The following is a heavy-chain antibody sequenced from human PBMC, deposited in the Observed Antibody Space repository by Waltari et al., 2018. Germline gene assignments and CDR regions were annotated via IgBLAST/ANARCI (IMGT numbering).Heavy chain of an antibody. V-gene: IGHV4-61*09. Sequence: VQLQESGPGLVKPSQTLSLTCTVSGGSISSGSYYWSWIRQPAGKGLEWIGYIYTSGSTNYNPSLKSRVTISVDTSKNQFSLKLSSVTAADTAVYYCARYRELPIFDYWGQGTLVTVSS. D-gene: IGHD3-10*01. CDR1: GGSISSGSYY. CDR2: IYTSGST. CDR3: ARYRELPIFDY. J-gene: IGHJ4*02.